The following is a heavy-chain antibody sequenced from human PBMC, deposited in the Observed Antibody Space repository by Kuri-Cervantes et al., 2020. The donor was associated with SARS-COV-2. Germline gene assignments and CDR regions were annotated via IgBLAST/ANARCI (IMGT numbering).Heavy chain of an antibody. CDR3: AARDRREDIYYMDV. CDR2: IIPIFGTA. J-gene: IGHJ6*03. V-gene: IGHV1-69*06. D-gene: IGHD2-15*01. CDR1: GGTFSSYA. Sequence: SVKGSCKASGGTFSSYAISWVRQAPGQGLEWMGGIIPIFGTANYAQKFQGRVTITAEKSTSTAYMELSSLRSEDTAVYYCAARDRREDIYYMDVWGKGTTVTVSS.